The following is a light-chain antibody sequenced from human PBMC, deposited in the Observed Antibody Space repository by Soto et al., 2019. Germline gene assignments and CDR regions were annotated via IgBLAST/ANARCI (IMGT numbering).Light chain of an antibody. V-gene: IGLV1-40*01. J-gene: IGLJ3*02. CDR3: QSYDSSLSGSV. CDR2: TNI. Sequence: QLVLTQPPSVSGAPGQRVTISCTGSSSNIGAGYDVYWYQQLPGTAPKLLIYTNINRPSGVPDRISGSKSGTSASLAITGLQAEDEADYYCQSYDSSLSGSVFGGGTKLTVL. CDR1: SSNIGAGYD.